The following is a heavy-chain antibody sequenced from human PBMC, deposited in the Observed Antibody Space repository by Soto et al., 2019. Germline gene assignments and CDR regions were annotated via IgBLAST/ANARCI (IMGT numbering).Heavy chain of an antibody. CDR2: TYYRSKWYI. J-gene: IGHJ6*04. CDR3: ARGWWDDVSGDYCFDV. V-gene: IGHV6-1*01. Sequence: PSQTLSLTCDISGDSVSSNSAAWNWIRQTPSRGLEWLGRTYYRSKWYINYAVSVKSRITVNPDTSKNQFSLQLNSVTPEDTAVYYCARGWWDDVSGDYCFDVWGKGTTVTDSS. CDR1: GDSVSSNSAA. D-gene: IGHD2-15*01.